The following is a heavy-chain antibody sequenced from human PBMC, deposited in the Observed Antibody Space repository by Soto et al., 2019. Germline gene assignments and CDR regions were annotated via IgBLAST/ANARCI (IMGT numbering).Heavy chain of an antibody. D-gene: IGHD6-13*01. J-gene: IGHJ3*01. CDR2: IYPGDSNT. CDR1: GYSFTSYW. V-gene: IGHV5-51*01. CDR3: ARHGVSSWSL. Sequence: GESLKISCKGSGYSFTSYWIAWVRQMPGKGLEWMGIIYPGDSNTRYSPSLQGQDTISADKSISTAYLKWSRLKASDTAMYYCARHGVSSWSLWGQGTMVTVSS.